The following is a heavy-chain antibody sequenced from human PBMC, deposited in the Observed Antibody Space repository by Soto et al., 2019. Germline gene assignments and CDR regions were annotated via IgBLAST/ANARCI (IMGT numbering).Heavy chain of an antibody. D-gene: IGHD2-21*02. CDR2: ISYDGTNK. CDR1: GFTFSSYG. Sequence: SGGGVVQPGRSLRLSCAASGFTFSSYGMHWVRQAPGKGLEWVAVISYDGTNKYYSDSVKGRFTISRDNSKNTLYLQMNSLRAEDTAVYYCAKDIISYCGADCYSFDYWGQVTLVTVSS. CDR3: AKDIISYCGADCYSFDY. V-gene: IGHV3-30*18. J-gene: IGHJ4*02.